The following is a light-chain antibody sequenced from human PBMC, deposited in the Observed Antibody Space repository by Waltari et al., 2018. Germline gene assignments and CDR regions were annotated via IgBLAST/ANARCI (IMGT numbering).Light chain of an antibody. V-gene: IGKV3-20*01. J-gene: IGKJ2*01. CDR3: QQFGGSPMYT. CDR1: QTVETNY. CDR2: KTT. Sequence: ILTQSPGTLSLSPGEGATLFCRASQTVETNYFAWYQQKPGQSPKLLIDKTTTRATGVPERFSGSGSGTDFSLNIDMLEPGDSAVYFCQQFGGSPMYTFGQGTKLEI.